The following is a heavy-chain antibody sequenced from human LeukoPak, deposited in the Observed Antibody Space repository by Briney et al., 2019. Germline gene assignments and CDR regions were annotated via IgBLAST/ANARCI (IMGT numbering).Heavy chain of an antibody. J-gene: IGHJ4*02. CDR3: ARVPPTPLGSRGHYFDY. Sequence: SETLSLTCAVYGGSFSGYYWSWIRQPPGKGLEWIGEINHSGSTNYNPSLKSRVTISVDTSKNQFSLKLSSVTAADTAVYYCARVPPTPLGSRGHYFDYWGQGTLVTVSS. V-gene: IGHV4-34*01. CDR2: INHSGST. D-gene: IGHD2-15*01. CDR1: GGSFSGYY.